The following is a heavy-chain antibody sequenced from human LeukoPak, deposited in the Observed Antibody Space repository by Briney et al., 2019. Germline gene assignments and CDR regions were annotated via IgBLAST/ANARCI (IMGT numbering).Heavy chain of an antibody. J-gene: IGHJ4*02. D-gene: IGHD6-19*01. CDR3: AREWAVAPPYYFDY. Sequence: PSETLSLTCSVSGDSISSYYWTWIRQTPGKGLEWIAYIHYNGNTKSNPSLKSRVTISLDTSKNQFSLKLTSLTAADTAVYYCAREWAVAPPYYFDYWGQGTLVTVSS. V-gene: IGHV4-59*01. CDR2: IHYNGNT. CDR1: GDSISSYY.